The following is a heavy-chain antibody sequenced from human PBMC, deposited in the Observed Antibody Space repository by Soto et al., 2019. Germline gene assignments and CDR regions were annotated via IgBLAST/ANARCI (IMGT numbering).Heavy chain of an antibody. CDR3: ARAHCSGGSCYSDDAFDI. J-gene: IGHJ3*02. V-gene: IGHV3-48*03. D-gene: IGHD2-15*01. CDR1: GFTFSSYE. Sequence: GGSLRLSCAASGFTFSSYEMNWVRQAPGKGLEWVSYISSSGSTIYYADSVKGRFTISRDNAKNSLDLQMNSLRAEDTAVYYCARAHCSGGSCYSDDAFDIWGQGTMVTVSS. CDR2: ISSSGSTI.